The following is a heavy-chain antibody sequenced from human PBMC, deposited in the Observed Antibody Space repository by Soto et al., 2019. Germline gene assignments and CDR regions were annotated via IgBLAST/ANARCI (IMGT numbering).Heavy chain of an antibody. D-gene: IGHD6-13*01. V-gene: IGHV3-23*01. J-gene: IGHJ4*02. CDR2: ISGSGGST. CDR3: AKDRCGAGYSSSWPVPY. CDR1: GFTFSSYA. Sequence: GGSLRLSCAASGFTFSSYAMSWVRQAPGKGLEWVSAISGSGGSTYYADSVKGRLTISRDNSKNTLYLQMNSLRAEDTAVYYCAKDRCGAGYSSSWPVPYWGQGTLVTVSS.